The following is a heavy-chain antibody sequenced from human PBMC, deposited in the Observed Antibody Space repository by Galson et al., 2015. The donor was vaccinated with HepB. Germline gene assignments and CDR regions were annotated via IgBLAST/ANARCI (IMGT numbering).Heavy chain of an antibody. V-gene: IGHV3-48*04. D-gene: IGHD3-22*01. Sequence: SLRLSCAASGFTFSSYSMNWVRQAPGKGLEWVSYISSSSSTIYYADSVKGRFTISRDNAKNSLYLQMNSLRAEDTAVYYCARDKMVPSITTMIVVVSIFDYWGQGTLVTVSS. CDR1: GFTFSSYS. CDR2: ISSSSSTI. CDR3: ARDKMVPSITTMIVVVSIFDY. J-gene: IGHJ4*02.